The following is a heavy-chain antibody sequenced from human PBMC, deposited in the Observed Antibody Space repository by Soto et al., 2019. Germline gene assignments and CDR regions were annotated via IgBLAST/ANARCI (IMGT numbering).Heavy chain of an antibody. J-gene: IGHJ6*02. V-gene: IGHV4-30-4*01. CDR1: GGSIRSGDNY. D-gene: IGHD6-19*01. CDR3: AREAGNYYYSSAMDA. CDR2: MYYSGST. Sequence: QVQLQESGPGLVKPSQPLSLTCTVSGGSIRSGDNYWSWIRQPPGKGLEWIGYMYYSGSTYYNPSLRNRVTISVDTSKNQFSLKLTSVTAAATAVYYCAREAGNYYYSSAMDAWGLGTTVTVSS.